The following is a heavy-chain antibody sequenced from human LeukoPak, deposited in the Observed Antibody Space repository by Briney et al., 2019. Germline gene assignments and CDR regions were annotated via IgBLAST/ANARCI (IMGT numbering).Heavy chain of an antibody. Sequence: GGSLRLSCAASGFTVSSNYMNWVRQAPGKGLEWVSVIYSGSSTYYADSVKGRFTISRDNSKNTLYLQMNSLRAEDTAVYYCARVKLLWFGELGFDYWGQGTLVTVSS. D-gene: IGHD3-10*01. CDR2: IYSGSST. CDR3: ARVKLLWFGELGFDY. J-gene: IGHJ4*02. CDR1: GFTVSSNY. V-gene: IGHV3-53*01.